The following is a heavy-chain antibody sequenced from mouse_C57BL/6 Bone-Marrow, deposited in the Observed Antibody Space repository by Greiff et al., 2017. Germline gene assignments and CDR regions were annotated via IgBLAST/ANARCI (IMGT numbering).Heavy chain of an antibody. J-gene: IGHJ1*03. CDR3: TRLGLFYWYFDV. Sequence: VQLQQSGAELVRPGASVKLSCTASGFNIKDDYMHWVKQRPEQGLEWIGWIDPENGDTEYASKFQGKATITADTSSNTAYLQLSSLTSEDTAVYYCTRLGLFYWYFDVWGTGTTVTASS. D-gene: IGHD4-1*01. CDR1: GFNIKDDY. CDR2: IDPENGDT. V-gene: IGHV14-4*01.